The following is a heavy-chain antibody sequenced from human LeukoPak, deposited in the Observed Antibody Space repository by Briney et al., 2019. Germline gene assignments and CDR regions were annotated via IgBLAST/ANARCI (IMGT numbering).Heavy chain of an antibody. CDR3: ARGSGSGYSYGYGY. Sequence: SETLSLTCAVYGGSFSGYYWSWIRQPPGKGLEWIGEINHSGSTNYNPSLKSRVTISVDTSKNQISLKLSSVTAADTAVYYCARGSGSGYSYGYGYWGQGTLVTVSS. V-gene: IGHV4-34*01. CDR1: GGSFSGYY. CDR2: INHSGST. J-gene: IGHJ4*02. D-gene: IGHD5-18*01.